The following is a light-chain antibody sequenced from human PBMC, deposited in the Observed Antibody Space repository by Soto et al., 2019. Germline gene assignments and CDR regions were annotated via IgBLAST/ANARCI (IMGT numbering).Light chain of an antibody. CDR3: QQYYTSPTWT. J-gene: IGKJ1*01. V-gene: IGKV4-1*01. CDR2: WAS. Sequence: IVMTQSPGSLSVSLGGRATPKCKSSQSILYSSNNKNYLAWYQQKPGQPPKLLIYWASTRESGVPDRFSGSGSGTDFTLTISSLQAEDVAVYHCQQYYTSPTWTFGQGTKVDIK. CDR1: QSILYSSNNKNY.